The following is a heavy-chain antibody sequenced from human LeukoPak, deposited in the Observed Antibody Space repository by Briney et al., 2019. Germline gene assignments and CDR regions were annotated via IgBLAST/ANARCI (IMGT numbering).Heavy chain of an antibody. CDR3: ARHPTTLRFLGSMDV. D-gene: IGHD3-3*01. Sequence: SETLSLTXTVSGGSISSSSYYWGGIRQPPGKGLEWIGSIYYSGSTYYNPSLKSRVTISVDTSKNQFSLKLSSVTAADTAVYYCARHPTTLRFLGSMDVWGKGTTVTVSS. CDR1: GGSISSSSYY. J-gene: IGHJ6*04. CDR2: IYYSGST. V-gene: IGHV4-39*01.